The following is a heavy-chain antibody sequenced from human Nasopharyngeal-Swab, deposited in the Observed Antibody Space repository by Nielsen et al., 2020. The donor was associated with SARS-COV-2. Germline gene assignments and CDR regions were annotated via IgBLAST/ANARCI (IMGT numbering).Heavy chain of an antibody. V-gene: IGHV3-23*01. D-gene: IGHD1-26*01. J-gene: IGHJ6*03. Sequence: GESLKISCSASVFTFSSYAMSWVRQAPGKGLEWVSAISGSGGSTYYADSVKGRFTISRDNSKNTLYLQMNSLRAEETAVYYCARDSFSLGGGHYYYYMDVWGKGTTVTVSS. CDR3: ARDSFSLGGGHYYYYMDV. CDR2: ISGSGGST. CDR1: VFTFSSYA.